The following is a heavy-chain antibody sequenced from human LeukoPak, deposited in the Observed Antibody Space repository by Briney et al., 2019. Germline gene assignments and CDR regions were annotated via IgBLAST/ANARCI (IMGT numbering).Heavy chain of an antibody. J-gene: IGHJ1*01. D-gene: IGHD6-19*01. V-gene: IGHV3-23*01. CDR2: IRSSGDST. Sequence: GGSLRLSCAASGFNFGSYSMTWVRQAPGKGLEWVSGIRSSGDSTYYADSVKGRFTISRDNSKNTLYLQMNSLRAEDTAVYYCAKQYSSDWNGLAEYFQHWGQGILLTVSS. CDR3: AKQYSSDWNGLAEYFQH. CDR1: GFNFGSYS.